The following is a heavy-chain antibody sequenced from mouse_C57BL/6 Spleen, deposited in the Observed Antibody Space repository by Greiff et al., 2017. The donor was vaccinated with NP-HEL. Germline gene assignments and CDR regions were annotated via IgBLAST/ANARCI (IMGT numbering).Heavy chain of an antibody. J-gene: IGHJ2*01. D-gene: IGHD1-1*01. V-gene: IGHV1-50*01. Sequence: QVQLKQPGAELVKPGASVKLSCKASGYTFTSYWMQWVKQRPGQGLEWIGEIDPSDSYTNYNQKFKGKATLTVDTSSSTAYMQLSSLTSEDSAVDYCVFKEEYYDSPYFDYWGQGTTLTVSS. CDR2: IDPSDSYT. CDR1: GYTFTSYW. CDR3: VFKEEYYDSPYFDY.